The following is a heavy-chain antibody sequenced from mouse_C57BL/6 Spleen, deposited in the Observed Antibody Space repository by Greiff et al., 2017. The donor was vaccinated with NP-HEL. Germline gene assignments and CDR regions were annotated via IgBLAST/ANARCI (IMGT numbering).Heavy chain of an antibody. Sequence: EVQLQQSGPELVKPGASVKIPCKASGYTFTDYNMDWVKQSHGKSLEWIGDINPNNGGTIYNQKFKGKATLTVDKSSSTAYMELRSLTSEDTAVYYCARSLLLYPTDAMDYWGQGTSVTVSS. V-gene: IGHV1-18*01. D-gene: IGHD1-1*01. J-gene: IGHJ4*01. CDR3: ARSLLLYPTDAMDY. CDR1: GYTFTDYN. CDR2: INPNNGGT.